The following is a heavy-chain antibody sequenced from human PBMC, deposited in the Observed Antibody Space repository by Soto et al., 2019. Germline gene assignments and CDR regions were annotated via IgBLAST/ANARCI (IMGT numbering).Heavy chain of an antibody. V-gene: IGHV4-38-2*01. CDR3: ARSMYSTSAQLYYGMDV. CDR1: GYSIRSGYF. J-gene: IGHJ6*02. CDR2: MYHSGIT. D-gene: IGHD6-6*01. Sequence: SETPSLTCAVSGYSIRSGYFWGWIRQPPGKGLEWIGSMYHSGITYYNLSLKSRVTISVDTSKNQLSLKLSSATAADTAVYYCARSMYSTSAQLYYGMDVWGQGTTVTVSS.